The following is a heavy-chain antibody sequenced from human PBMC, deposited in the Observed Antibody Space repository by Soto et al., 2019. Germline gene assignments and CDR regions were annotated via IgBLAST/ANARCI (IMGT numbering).Heavy chain of an antibody. Sequence: PSETLSLTCTVSGDSIISSDFYWGWVRQPPGKGLEWIGSISSLGSSYYNPSLKSRVTMSVDTSKNQFSLRLRSVTAADTALYFCARHSLALRKNNWFDPWGQGIMVTVSS. CDR3: ARHSLALRKNNWFDP. V-gene: IGHV4-39*01. J-gene: IGHJ5*02. CDR1: GDSIISSDFY. D-gene: IGHD3-3*02. CDR2: ISSLGSS.